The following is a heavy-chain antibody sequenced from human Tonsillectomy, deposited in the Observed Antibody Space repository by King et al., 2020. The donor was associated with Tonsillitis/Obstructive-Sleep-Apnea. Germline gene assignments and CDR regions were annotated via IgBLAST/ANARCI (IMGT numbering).Heavy chain of an antibody. CDR2: IRSKPNNDAT. CDR3: TSRAGPPTMRGYGMDV. V-gene: IGHV3-73*01. D-gene: IGHD2-2*01. J-gene: IGHJ6*02. Sequence: QLVQSGGGLVQPGGSLKLSCAASGFALSGSAVHWVRQASGKGLEWVGRIRSKPNNDATAYAASVKGRFTIFRDDSKNTAYLQMNSLKTEDTAVYFCTSRAGPPTMRGYGMDVWGQGTTVTVSS. CDR1: GFALSGSA.